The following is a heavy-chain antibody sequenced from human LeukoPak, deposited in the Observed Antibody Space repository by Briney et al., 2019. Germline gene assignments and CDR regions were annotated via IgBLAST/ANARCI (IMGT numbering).Heavy chain of an antibody. CDR2: IKQDGSEK. Sequence: GGSLRLSCAASGFTFSTYRMSWVRQAPGKGLEWVANIKQDGSEKHYVDSVKGRFTISRDNVKNSLYLQMSSLRAEDTAVYYCTRVEETATTAAIIRKYSYYYYYMDVWGKGNTVTVSS. J-gene: IGHJ6*03. CDR1: GFTFSTYR. V-gene: IGHV3-7*01. CDR3: TRVEETATTAAIIRKYSYYYYYMDV. D-gene: IGHD4-11*01.